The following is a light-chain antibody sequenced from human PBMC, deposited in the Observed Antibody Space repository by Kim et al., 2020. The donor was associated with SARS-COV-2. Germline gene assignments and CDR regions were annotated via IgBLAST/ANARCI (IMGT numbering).Light chain of an antibody. J-gene: IGKJ5*01. CDR2: GAS. Sequence: EIVLTQSPGTLSLSPGERATLSCRASKSVTNNYLAWYQQKPGQAPRLLIYGASSRATGIPDRISGSGSGTDFSLTISRLEPEDFAMYYCHQYGNSPSTFGQGTRLEIK. CDR1: KSVTNNY. V-gene: IGKV3-20*01. CDR3: HQYGNSPST.